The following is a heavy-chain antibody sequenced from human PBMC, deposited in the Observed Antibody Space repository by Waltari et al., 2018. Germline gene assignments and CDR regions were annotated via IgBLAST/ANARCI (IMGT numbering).Heavy chain of an antibody. CDR2: IYSGGST. CDR1: GFTVSSNY. Sequence: EVQLVESGGGLIQPGGSLRLSCAASGFTVSSNYMNWVRQAPGKGVEWVSVIYSGGSTYYADSVKGRFTISRDNSKNTLYLQMNSLRAEDTAVYYCARVYSSGWYTDYWGQGTLVTVSS. V-gene: IGHV3-53*01. J-gene: IGHJ4*02. CDR3: ARVYSSGWYTDY. D-gene: IGHD6-19*01.